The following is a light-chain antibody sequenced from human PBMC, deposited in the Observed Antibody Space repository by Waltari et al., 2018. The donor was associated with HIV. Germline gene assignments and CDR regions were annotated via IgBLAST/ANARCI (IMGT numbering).Light chain of an antibody. J-gene: IGLJ2*01. V-gene: IGLV1-44*01. CDR3: AAWDGSLNGRVV. CDR1: SSNIGSNT. CDR2: SNN. Sequence: QSVLTQPPSASGTPGQRVTISCSGSSSNIGSNTVNWYQQLPGTAPKLLIYSNNQRPSGVPDRFSGSKSVTSASLAISGLQSEDEADYYCAAWDGSLNGRVVFGGGTKLTVL.